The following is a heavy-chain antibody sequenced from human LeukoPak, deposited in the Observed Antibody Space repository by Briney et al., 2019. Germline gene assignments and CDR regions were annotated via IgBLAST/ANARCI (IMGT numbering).Heavy chain of an antibody. CDR3: ARHECRDGYSDLRCGFDY. CDR1: GGSISGSSYY. J-gene: IGHJ4*02. Sequence: SETLSLTCTVSGGSISGSSYYWGWIRQPPGKGLEWIGSIYYSGSTYYNPSLKSRVTISVDTSKNQFSLKLSSVTAADTAVYYCARHECRDGYSDLRCGFDYWGQGTLVTVSS. V-gene: IGHV4-39*01. D-gene: IGHD5-24*01. CDR2: IYYSGST.